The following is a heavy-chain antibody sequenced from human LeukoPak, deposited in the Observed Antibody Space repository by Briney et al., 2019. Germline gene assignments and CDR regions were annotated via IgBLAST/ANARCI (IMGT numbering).Heavy chain of an antibody. CDR2: IYSGGST. CDR3: AQDGYYYDSSGYPIDAFDI. D-gene: IGHD3-22*01. V-gene: IGHV3-66*01. CDR1: GFTVSSNY. J-gene: IGHJ3*02. Sequence: GGSLRLSCAASGFTVSSNYMSWVRQAPGKGLEWVSVIYSGGSTYYADSVKGRSTISRDNSKNTLYLQMNGLRAEDTAVYYCAQDGYYYDSSGYPIDAFDIWGQGTMVTVSS.